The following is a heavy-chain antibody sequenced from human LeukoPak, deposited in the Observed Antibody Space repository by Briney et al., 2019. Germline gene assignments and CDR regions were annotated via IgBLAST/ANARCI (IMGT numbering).Heavy chain of an antibody. D-gene: IGHD6-19*01. J-gene: IGHJ4*02. Sequence: GGSLRLSCAASGLTFSTYAMSSVRQAPGKGLEWVSGISNRGDRTYYADSVKGRFTISRDNSKNTLYLQMNSLRAEDTAVYHFAKESSSGWPFDYWGQGTLVTVSS. CDR3: AKESSSGWPFDY. CDR2: ISNRGDRT. V-gene: IGHV3-23*01. CDR1: GLTFSTYA.